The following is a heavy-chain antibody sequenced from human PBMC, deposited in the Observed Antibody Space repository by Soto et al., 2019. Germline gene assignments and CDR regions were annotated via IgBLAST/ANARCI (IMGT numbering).Heavy chain of an antibody. Sequence: QLQLQESGPGLVKPSETLSLTCTVSGASISSTNYYWDWLRQSPGEGLEWIGGIYYSGSSYYSPSLKSLVTISVDTSNNQFSLRLTSVTAADTALYYCAKHNTGITVAGYVSFDRWGQGTLVTVSS. CDR3: AKHNTGITVAGYVSFDR. J-gene: IGHJ4*02. CDR1: GASISSTNYY. CDR2: IYYSGSS. V-gene: IGHV4-39*01. D-gene: IGHD6-19*01.